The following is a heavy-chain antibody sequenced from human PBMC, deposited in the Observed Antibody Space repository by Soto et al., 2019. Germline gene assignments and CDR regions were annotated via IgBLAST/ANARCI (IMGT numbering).Heavy chain of an antibody. J-gene: IGHJ4*02. CDR2: IYYSGST. V-gene: IGHV4-30-4*01. Sequence: KASETLSLTCTVSGGSISSGDYYWSWIRQPPGKGLEWIGYIYYSGSTYYNPSLKSRVTISVDTSKNQFSLKLSSVTAADTAVYYCARGSGTMIVVAPIGSYFDYWGQGTLVTVYS. CDR1: GGSISSGDYY. D-gene: IGHD3-22*01. CDR3: ARGSGTMIVVAPIGSYFDY.